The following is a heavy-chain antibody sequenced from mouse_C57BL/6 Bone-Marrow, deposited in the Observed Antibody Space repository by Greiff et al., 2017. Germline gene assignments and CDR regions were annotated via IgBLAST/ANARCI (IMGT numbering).Heavy chain of an antibody. V-gene: IGHV7-3*01. J-gene: IGHJ2*01. CDR2: IRNKANGYTT. D-gene: IGHD4-1*01. CDR3: VAFIWEDY. Sequence: EVKLVESGGGLVQPGGSLSLSCAASGFTFTDYYMSWVRQPPGTALEWMGFIRNKANGYTTEYSASVTCRFTISRDNSQSILYLQMNALGAEDSATYYCVAFIWEDYWGQGTTLTVSS. CDR1: GFTFTDYY.